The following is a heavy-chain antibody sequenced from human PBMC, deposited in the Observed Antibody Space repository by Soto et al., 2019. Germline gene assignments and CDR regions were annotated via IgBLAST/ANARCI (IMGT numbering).Heavy chain of an antibody. V-gene: IGHV3-53*02. D-gene: IGHD3-16*01. J-gene: IGHJ4*02. CDR1: GFTVSSSS. CDR2: IYAAGAT. CDR3: SRDDSFLGAPFHY. Sequence: EVELVETGGGWIQPGGSLRLSCAASGFTVSSSSMSWVRQAPGKGLEWVSLIYAAGATYYGDSVKGRFTISRDTSKNTMSLQMTGLGADDTAVYYCSRDDSFLGAPFHYWGQGTLVTVSS.